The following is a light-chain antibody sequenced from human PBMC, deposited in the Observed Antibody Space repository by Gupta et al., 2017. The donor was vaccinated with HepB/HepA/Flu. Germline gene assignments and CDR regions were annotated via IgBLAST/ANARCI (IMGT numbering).Light chain of an antibody. CDR2: NTN. CDR1: TGAVTSGHF. CDR3: LLSYGDTRA. J-gene: IGLJ3*02. V-gene: IGLV7-46*01. Sequence: QAVLTQAPSLTLSPGGTVTRTCGSTTGAVTSGHFPYWLQQKPGQAPRTLIYNTNYRHSWTPARFSGSLFGGKAALTLSGAQPEDEADYYCLLSYGDTRAFGGGTKLTVL.